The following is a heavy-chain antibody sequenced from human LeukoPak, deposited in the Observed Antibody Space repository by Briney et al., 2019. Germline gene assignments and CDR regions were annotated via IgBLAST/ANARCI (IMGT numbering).Heavy chain of an antibody. CDR2: INPNSGGT. Sequence: GASVKVSCKASGYTFTGYYMHWVRQAPGQGLEWMGWINPNSGGTNYAQKFQGRVTTTRDTSISTAYMELSRLRSDDTAVYYCARGGHIAAAGKDYYYYMDVWGKGTTVTVSS. J-gene: IGHJ6*03. D-gene: IGHD6-13*01. CDR3: ARGGHIAAAGKDYYYYMDV. CDR1: GYTFTGYY. V-gene: IGHV1-2*02.